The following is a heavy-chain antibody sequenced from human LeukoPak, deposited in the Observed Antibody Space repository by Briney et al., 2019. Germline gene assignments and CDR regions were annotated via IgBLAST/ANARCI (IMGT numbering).Heavy chain of an antibody. CDR2: INHSGST. D-gene: IGHD3-3*01. CDR3: ARDYFWSGYYRYFDY. V-gene: IGHV4-34*01. CDR1: GGSFSGYY. J-gene: IGHJ4*02. Sequence: SETLSLTCAVYGGSFSGYYWSWIRQPPGKGLEWIGEINHSGSTNYNPSLKSRVTISVDTSKNQFSLKLSSVTAADTAVYYCARDYFWSGYYRYFDYWGQGTLVTVSS.